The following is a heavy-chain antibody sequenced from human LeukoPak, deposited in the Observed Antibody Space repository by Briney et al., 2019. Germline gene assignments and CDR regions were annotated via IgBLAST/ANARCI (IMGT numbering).Heavy chain of an antibody. V-gene: IGHV1-2*02. CDR3: ARDIVLMGDNWFDP. CDR1: GYTFTGDY. CDR2: INPNSGGT. J-gene: IGHJ5*02. Sequence: ASVKVSCKASGYTFTGDYMHWVRQAPGQGLEWMGWINPNSGGTNYAQKFQGRVTMTRDTSISTAYMELSRLRSDDTAAYYCARDIVLMGDNWFDPWGQGTLVTVSS. D-gene: IGHD2-8*01.